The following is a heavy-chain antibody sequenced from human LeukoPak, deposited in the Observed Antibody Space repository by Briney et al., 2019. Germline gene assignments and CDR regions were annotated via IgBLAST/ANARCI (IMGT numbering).Heavy chain of an antibody. CDR3: ARRAGEYSHPYDY. V-gene: IGHV3-53*01. Sequence: GGSLRLSCTVSGFTVSSNSMSWVRQAPGKGLEWVSFIYSGGNTHYSDSVKGRFTISRDNSKNTLYLQMNSLRADDTAVYHCARRAGEYSHPYDYWGQGTLVTVSS. CDR2: IYSGGNT. D-gene: IGHD4-17*01. CDR1: GFTVSSNS. J-gene: IGHJ4*02.